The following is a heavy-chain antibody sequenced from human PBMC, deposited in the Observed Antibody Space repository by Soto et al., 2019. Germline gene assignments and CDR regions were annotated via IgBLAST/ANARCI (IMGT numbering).Heavy chain of an antibody. J-gene: IGHJ1*01. Sequence: SETLSLTCTVSGGSISSYYWSWIRQPPGKGLEWIGYIYYSGSTNYNPSLKSRVTISVDTSKNQVSLKLSSVTAADTAVYYCGNGRTDGYTLDNWGQGTLVTASS. CDR1: GGSISSYY. CDR3: GNGRTDGYTLDN. V-gene: IGHV4-59*01. D-gene: IGHD5-12*01. CDR2: IYYSGST.